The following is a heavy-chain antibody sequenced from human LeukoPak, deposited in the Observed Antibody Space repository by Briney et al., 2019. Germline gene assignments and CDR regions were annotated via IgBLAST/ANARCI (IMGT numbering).Heavy chain of an antibody. Sequence: GGSLRLSCAASGFIVSNNYKNWVRQAPGKGLEWVSVINSGGHTDYADSVKGRFTISRDNSKNTLYLQMNSLRAEDTAVYYCAKAYSLWFGELSPPVGLPYYYYYGMDVWGQGTTVTVSS. D-gene: IGHD3-10*01. J-gene: IGHJ6*02. CDR3: AKAYSLWFGELSPPVGLPYYYYYGMDV. V-gene: IGHV3-53*01. CDR2: INSGGHT. CDR1: GFIVSNNY.